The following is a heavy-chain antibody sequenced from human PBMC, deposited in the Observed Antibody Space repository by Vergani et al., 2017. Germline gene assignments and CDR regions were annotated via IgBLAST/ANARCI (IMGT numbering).Heavy chain of an antibody. CDR2: INPSGGST. J-gene: IGHJ6*02. CDR3: ARYPEYCSSTSCAQNYYYYGMDV. V-gene: IGHV1-46*03. CDR1: GYTFTSYY. D-gene: IGHD2-2*01. Sequence: QVQLVQSGAEVKKPGASVKVSCKASGYTFTSYYMHWVRQAPGQGLAWMGIINPSGGSTSYAQKFQGRVTMTRDTSTSTVYMELSSLRSEDTAVYYCARYPEYCSSTSCAQNYYYYGMDVWGQGTTVTVSS.